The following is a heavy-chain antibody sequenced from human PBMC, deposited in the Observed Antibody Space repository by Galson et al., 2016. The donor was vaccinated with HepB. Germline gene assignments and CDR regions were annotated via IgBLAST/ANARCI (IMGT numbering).Heavy chain of an antibody. CDR1: GFTFSSYW. V-gene: IGHV3-74*01. CDR2: INGDGSST. CDR3: AVGNGPLDY. J-gene: IGHJ4*02. D-gene: IGHD1-1*01. Sequence: SLRLSCAASGFTFSSYWMHWVRQAPGKGLVWVSRINGDGSSTTYADSVKGRFTISRDSAKNTLYLQMNSLRAGDTAVYCCAVGNGPLDYWGQGTLVTVSS.